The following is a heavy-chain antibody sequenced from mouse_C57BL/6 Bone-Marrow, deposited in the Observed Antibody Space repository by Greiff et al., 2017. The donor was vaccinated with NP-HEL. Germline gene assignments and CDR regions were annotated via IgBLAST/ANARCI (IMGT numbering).Heavy chain of an antibody. J-gene: IGHJ1*03. D-gene: IGHD2-10*01. Sequence: EVNVVESGGGLVQSGRSLRLSCAPSGFTFSDFYMEWVRQAPGKGLEWIAASRNKANDYTTEYSASVKGRFIVSRDTSQSILYLQMNALRAEDTAIYYCARSYYGNPYWYFDVWGTGTTVTVSS. CDR3: ARSYYGNPYWYFDV. V-gene: IGHV7-1*01. CDR1: GFTFSDFY. CDR2: SRNKANDYTT.